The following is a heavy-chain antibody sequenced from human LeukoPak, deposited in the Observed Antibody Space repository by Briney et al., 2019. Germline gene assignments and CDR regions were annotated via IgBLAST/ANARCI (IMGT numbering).Heavy chain of an antibody. CDR2: ISADGKNK. V-gene: IGHV3-30*04. CDR3: ARDVGKDTITAEIAY. Sequence: GGSLRLSCAVSGFTFSSYSMSWVRQAPGKGLEWVAVISADGKNKNHADSVKGRFTISRDKSTLYLEMNDLRTEDTALYYCARDVGKDTITAEIAYWGQGTLVTVSS. D-gene: IGHD4-11*01. CDR1: GFTFSSYS. J-gene: IGHJ4*02.